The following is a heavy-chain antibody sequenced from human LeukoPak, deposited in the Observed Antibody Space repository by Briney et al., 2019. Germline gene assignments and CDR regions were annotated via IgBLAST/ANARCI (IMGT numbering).Heavy chain of an antibody. V-gene: IGHV1-8*01. CDR2: MNPNSGNT. CDR3: ARDNGGRAMAYYYYYYMDV. D-gene: IGHD2-15*01. J-gene: IGHJ6*03. Sequence: ASVKVSCKASGYTFTSYDINWVRQAPGQGLEWMGWMNPNSGNTGYAQKFQGRVTMTRNTSISTAYMELSSLRSEDTAVYYCARDNGGRAMAYYYYYYMDVWGKGTTVTVSS. CDR1: GYTFTSYD.